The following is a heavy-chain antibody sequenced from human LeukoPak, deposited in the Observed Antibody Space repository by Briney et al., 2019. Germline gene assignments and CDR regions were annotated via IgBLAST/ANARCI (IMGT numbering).Heavy chain of an antibody. V-gene: IGHV4-38-2*02. J-gene: IGHJ4*02. D-gene: IGHD3-22*01. CDR1: GGSVSGHY. CDR3: AREIYYDSSAYDY. CDR2: VYHSGSI. Sequence: PSETLSLTCAVYGGSVSGHYWGWIRQPPGQGLEWVGSVYHSGSIYYNPSLKGRVIMSVDTSKNQFSLKLSSLTAADTAIYYCAREIYYDSSAYDYWGQGTLVTVSS.